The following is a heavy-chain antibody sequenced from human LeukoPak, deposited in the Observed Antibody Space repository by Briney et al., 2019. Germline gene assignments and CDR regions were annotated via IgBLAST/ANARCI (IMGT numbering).Heavy chain of an antibody. J-gene: IGHJ4*02. CDR1: GFTFSSYAM. D-gene: IGHD3-10*01. Sequence: GSLRLSCAASGFTFSSYAMSWVRQAPGKGLEWIAEIYHSGSTNYNPSLKSRVTISVDKSKNQFSLKLSSVTAEDTAVYYCAREYTMVRGVIGYWGQGTLVTVSS. CDR2: IYHSGST. CDR3: AREYTMVRGVIGY. V-gene: IGHV4-4*02.